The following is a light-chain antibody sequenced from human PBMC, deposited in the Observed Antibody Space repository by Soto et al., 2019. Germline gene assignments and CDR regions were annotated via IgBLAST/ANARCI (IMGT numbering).Light chain of an antibody. CDR1: SSNIGAGYD. CDR2: AHN. CDR3: QSYDTTSEV. Sequence: QPVLTQPPSVSGAPGQRVTISCTGSSSNIGAGYDVHWFQQFPGTAPKLLIYAHNNRPSGVPDRFSGSTSGTSASLAITGLQAEDEADYYCQSYDTTSEVFGGGTKVTVL. J-gene: IGLJ2*01. V-gene: IGLV1-40*01.